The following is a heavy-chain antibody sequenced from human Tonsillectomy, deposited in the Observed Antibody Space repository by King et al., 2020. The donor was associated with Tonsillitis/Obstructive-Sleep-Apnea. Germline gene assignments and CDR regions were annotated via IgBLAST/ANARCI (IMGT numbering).Heavy chain of an antibody. CDR1: GFTVSSNY. CDR3: ARGDYYGSGSFLPY. D-gene: IGHD3-10*01. CDR2: IYSGGST. J-gene: IGHJ4*02. V-gene: IGHV3-66*01. Sequence: VQLVESGGGLVQPGGSPRLSCAASGFTVSSNYMSWVRQAPGKGLEWVSVIYSGGSTYYADSVKGRFTISRDNSKNTLYLQMNSLRAEDTAVYYCARGDYYGSGSFLPYWGQGTLVTVSS.